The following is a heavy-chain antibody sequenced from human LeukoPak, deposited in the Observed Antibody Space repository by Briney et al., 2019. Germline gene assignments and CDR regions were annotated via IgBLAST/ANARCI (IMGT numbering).Heavy chain of an antibody. CDR1: GGSISSSNW. CDR2: IYHSGST. CDR3: ASYHSSGPPYFDY. D-gene: IGHD6-19*01. Sequence: PSETLSLTCAVSGGSISSSNWWRWVRQPPGKGLEWIGEIYHSGSTNYNPSLKSRVTISVDTSKNQFSLKLSSVTAADTAVYYCASYHSSGPPYFDYWGQGTLVTVSS. J-gene: IGHJ4*02. V-gene: IGHV4-4*02.